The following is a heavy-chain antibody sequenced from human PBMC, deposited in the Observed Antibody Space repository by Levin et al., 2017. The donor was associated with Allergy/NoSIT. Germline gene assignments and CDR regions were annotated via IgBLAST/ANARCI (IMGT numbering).Heavy chain of an antibody. CDR1: GASITDFY. V-gene: IGHV4-59*12. CDR2: IYYTGST. Sequence: SETLSLTCTVSGASITDFYWSWIRQSPGKGLEWIGFIYYTGSTNSNPSLKSRVIMSVDTSKNQFSLRLNSVTASDTAMYYCARSRVLTGFYDAWGQGTLVTVSS. CDR3: ARSRVLTGFYDA. D-gene: IGHD3-9*01. J-gene: IGHJ5*02.